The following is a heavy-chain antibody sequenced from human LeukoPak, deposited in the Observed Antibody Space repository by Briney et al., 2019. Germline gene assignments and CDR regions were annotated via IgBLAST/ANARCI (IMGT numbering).Heavy chain of an antibody. CDR3: ARRSYYYDSRGYYMDY. D-gene: IGHD3-22*01. Sequence: GESLKISCKGSGYSFTSCWIGWVRQMPGKGLEWMGIIYPGDSDTRYNPAFQGQVTISADKSISTAYLQWSSLKASDTAMYYCARRSYYYDSRGYYMDYWGQGTLVTVSS. J-gene: IGHJ4*02. V-gene: IGHV5-51*01. CDR1: GYSFTSCW. CDR2: IYPGDSDT.